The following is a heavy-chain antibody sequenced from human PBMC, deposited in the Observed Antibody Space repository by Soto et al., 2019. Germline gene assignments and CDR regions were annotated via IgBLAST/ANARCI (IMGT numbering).Heavy chain of an antibody. CDR3: VRDYYDTSGYPNTFDT. Sequence: GGSLRLSCAASGFTLSRHTMNWVRQAPGKGLEWVSFIGSRTSDIYYADSVKGRFTISRDNAKNSLYLDLTRLRAEDTAVYFCVRDYYDTSGYPNTFDTWGQGTMVTVSS. CDR1: GFTLSRHT. D-gene: IGHD3-22*01. J-gene: IGHJ3*02. CDR2: IGSRTSDI. V-gene: IGHV3-21*01.